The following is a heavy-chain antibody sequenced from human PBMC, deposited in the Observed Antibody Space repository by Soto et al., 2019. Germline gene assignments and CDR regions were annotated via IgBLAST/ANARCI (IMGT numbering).Heavy chain of an antibody. Sequence: QVQLVQSGAEVKKPGASVQVSCKASGYTFTSYDINWGRQATGQGLEWMGWMNPNSVNTGYAQKFQGRVTMTRNTSISTAYMELSSLRSEDTAVYYCASEPMIAAAGDAFEIWGQGTMVTVSS. CDR1: GYTFTSYD. V-gene: IGHV1-8*01. CDR3: ASEPMIAAAGDAFEI. D-gene: IGHD6-13*01. J-gene: IGHJ3*02. CDR2: MNPNSVNT.